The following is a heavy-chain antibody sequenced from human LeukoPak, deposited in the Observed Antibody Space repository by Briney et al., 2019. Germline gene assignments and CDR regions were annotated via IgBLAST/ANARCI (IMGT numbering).Heavy chain of an antibody. V-gene: IGHV1-69*13. CDR3: ARRTRQQLVPYYYYYGMDV. CDR2: IIPIFGTA. J-gene: IGHJ6*02. D-gene: IGHD6-13*01. Sequence: SVKVSCKASGGTFSSYAISWVRQAPGQGLEWMGGIIPIFGTANYAQKFQGRVTITADESTSTAYMELSSLRSEDTAVYYCARRTRQQLVPYYYYYGMDVWGQGTTVTVSS. CDR1: GGTFSSYA.